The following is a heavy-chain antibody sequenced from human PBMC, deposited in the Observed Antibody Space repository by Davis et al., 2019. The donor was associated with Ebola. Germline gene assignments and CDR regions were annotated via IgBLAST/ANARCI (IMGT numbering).Heavy chain of an antibody. CDR1: GGSFSGYY. CDR2: INYSGST. J-gene: IGHJ5*02. V-gene: IGHV4-34*01. Sequence: GSLRLSCAVYGGSFSGYYWSWIRQPPGKGLEWIGEINYSGSTNYDPSLKSRVTISVDTSKSQFSLKVSSVTAADTAVYYCARVLQQVVRLDPWGQETLVTVSS. CDR3: ARVLQQVVRLDP. D-gene: IGHD6-6*01.